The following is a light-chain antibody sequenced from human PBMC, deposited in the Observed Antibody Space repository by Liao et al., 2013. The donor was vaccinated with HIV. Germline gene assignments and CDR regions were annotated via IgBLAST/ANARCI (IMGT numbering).Light chain of an antibody. CDR2: RDN. Sequence: SYELTQPPSVSVSPGQTARINCSGDALPKQYAYWYQQKPGQAPVLLIYRDNERPSGIPERFSGSNSGNTATLTISRVEAGDEADYYCQVWDINSDHPVFGGGTNLTVL. CDR1: ALPKQY. CDR3: QVWDINSDHPV. V-gene: IGLV3-25*02. J-gene: IGLJ3*02.